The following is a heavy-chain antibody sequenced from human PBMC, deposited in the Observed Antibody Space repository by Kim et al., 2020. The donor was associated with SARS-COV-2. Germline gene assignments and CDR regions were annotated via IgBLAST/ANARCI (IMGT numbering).Heavy chain of an antibody. D-gene: IGHD3-3*01. CDR1: GGSISSYY. Sequence: SETLSPTCTVSGGSISSYYWSWIRQPPGKGLEWIGYIYYSGSTNYNPSLKSRVTISVDTPKKQFSRRLSSVTAADTAGYYCAGEWGGYAFDIWGQGTMVTVSS. CDR3: AGEWGGYAFDI. CDR2: IYYSGST. V-gene: IGHV4-59*01. J-gene: IGHJ3*02.